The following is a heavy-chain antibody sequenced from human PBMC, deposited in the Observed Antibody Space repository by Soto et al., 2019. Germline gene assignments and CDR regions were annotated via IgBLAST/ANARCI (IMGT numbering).Heavy chain of an antibody. D-gene: IGHD3-3*01. J-gene: IGHJ6*02. V-gene: IGHV3-23*01. CDR3: AKARQPAKVVLEWLLSGGMDV. CDR1: GFTFSSYA. CDR2: ISGSGGST. Sequence: EVQLLESGGGLVQPGGSLRLSCAASGFTFSSYAMSWVRQAPGKGLEWVSAISGSGGSTYYADSVKGRFTISRDNSKNTLYLQMNSLRAEDTAVYYCAKARQPAKVVLEWLLSGGMDVWGQGTTVTVSS.